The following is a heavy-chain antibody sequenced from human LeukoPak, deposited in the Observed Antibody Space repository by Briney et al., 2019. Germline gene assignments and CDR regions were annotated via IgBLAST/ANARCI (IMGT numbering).Heavy chain of an antibody. CDR3: ARSELNDYSRY. V-gene: IGHV4-34*01. J-gene: IGHJ4*02. D-gene: IGHD4-11*01. CDR2: INHSGST. Sequence: SETLSLTCAVYGGSFSGYYWSWIRQPPGKGLEWIGEINHSGSTNYNPSLKSRVTLSLDTSKNQFFLRLSSVTAADTGVYYCARSELNDYSRYWGQGILVIVSS. CDR1: GGSFSGYY.